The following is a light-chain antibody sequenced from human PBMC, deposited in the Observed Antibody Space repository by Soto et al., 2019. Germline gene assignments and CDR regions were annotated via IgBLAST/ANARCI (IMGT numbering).Light chain of an antibody. CDR1: QSVSSSY. Sequence: IVLTQSAGTLTLSPGERATLSCRASQSVSSSYLAWYQQKPGQAPRLLIYGASSRATGIPDRFSGSGSGTDFTLTISRLEPEDFAVYYCQQYGSSPLTFGQGTKVEIK. J-gene: IGKJ1*01. CDR3: QQYGSSPLT. CDR2: GAS. V-gene: IGKV3-20*01.